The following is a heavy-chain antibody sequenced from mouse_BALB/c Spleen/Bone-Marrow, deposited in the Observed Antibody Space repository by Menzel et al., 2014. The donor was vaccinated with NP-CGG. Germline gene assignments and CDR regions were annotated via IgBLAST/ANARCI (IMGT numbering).Heavy chain of an antibody. CDR1: GLTFSSFG. CDR2: ISSGSSTI. V-gene: IGHV5-17*02. Sequence: EVQLVESGGGLVQPGGSRKLSCAASGLTFSSFGMHWVRQAPEKGLEWVAYISSGSSTIYYADTVMGRFTISRDNPKNTLFLQMTSLRSEDTAMYYCVRSGSSSGYFDYWGQGTTPTVSS. CDR3: VRSGSSSGYFDY. D-gene: IGHD1-1*01. J-gene: IGHJ2*01.